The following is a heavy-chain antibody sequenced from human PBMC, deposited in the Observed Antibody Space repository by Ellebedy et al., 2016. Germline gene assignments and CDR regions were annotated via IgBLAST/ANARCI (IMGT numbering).Heavy chain of an antibody. J-gene: IGHJ4*02. CDR1: GFTFSSYG. CDR3: AREELTRY. Sequence: GGSLRLSXAASGFTFSSYGMHWVRQAPGKGLEWVAVISYDGSNKYYADSVKGRFTISRDNSKNSLYLQMNSLRAEDTAVYYCAREELTRYWGQGTLVTVSS. D-gene: IGHD1-7*01. V-gene: IGHV3-30*03. CDR2: ISYDGSNK.